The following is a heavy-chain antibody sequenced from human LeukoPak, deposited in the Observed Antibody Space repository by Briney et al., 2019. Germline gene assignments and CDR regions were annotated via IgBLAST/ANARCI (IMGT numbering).Heavy chain of an antibody. CDR3: ARDHRQKYYYDSSGYYSWGFDP. Sequence: ASVKVSCKASGYTFTSYAMNWVRQAPGQGLEWMGGIIPIFGTANYAQKFQGRVTITADESTSTAYMELSSLRSEDTAVYYCARDHRQKYYYDSSGYYSWGFDPWGQGTLVTVSS. V-gene: IGHV1-69*13. CDR1: GYTFTSYA. CDR2: IIPIFGTA. D-gene: IGHD3-22*01. J-gene: IGHJ5*02.